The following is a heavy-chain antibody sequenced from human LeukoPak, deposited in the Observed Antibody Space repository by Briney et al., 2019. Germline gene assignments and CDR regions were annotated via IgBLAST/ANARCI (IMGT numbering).Heavy chain of an antibody. CDR3: AKGLGDYPRVFDY. Sequence: GSLRLSCAASGFTFSSYVMSWVRQAPGKGLEWVSAISGSGGSTYYADSVKGRFTISRDNSKNTLYLQMNSLRAEDMAVYYCAKGLGDYPRVFDYWGQGTLVTVSS. D-gene: IGHD4-17*01. V-gene: IGHV3-23*01. J-gene: IGHJ4*02. CDR2: ISGSGGST. CDR1: GFTFSSYV.